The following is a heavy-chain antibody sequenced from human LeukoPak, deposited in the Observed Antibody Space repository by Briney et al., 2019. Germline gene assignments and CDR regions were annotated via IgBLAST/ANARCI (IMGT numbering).Heavy chain of an antibody. D-gene: IGHD2-2*02. J-gene: IGHJ4*02. CDR3: ATNQYQLLYRGPFDY. V-gene: IGHV1-2*02. Sequence: ASVKVSCKASGGTFSSYAISWVRQAPGQGLEWMGWINPNSGGTNYAQKFQGRVTMTRDTSISTAYMELSRLRSDDTAVYYCATNQYQLLYRGPFDYWGQGTLVTVSS. CDR1: GGTFSSYA. CDR2: INPNSGGT.